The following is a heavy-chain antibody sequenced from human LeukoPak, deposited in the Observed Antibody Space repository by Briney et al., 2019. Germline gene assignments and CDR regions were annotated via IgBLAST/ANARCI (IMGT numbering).Heavy chain of an antibody. D-gene: IGHD4-17*01. V-gene: IGHV6-1*01. CDR3: ARDTFYGDYVFYYYGMDV. Sequence: SQTLSLTCAISGDSVSSNSAAWNWIRQSPSRGLEWLGRTYYRSKWYNDYAVSVKSRITINPDTPKNQFSLQLNSVTPEDTAVYYCARDTFYGDYVFYYYGMDVWGQGTTVTVSS. CDR1: GDSVSSNSAA. CDR2: TYYRSKWYN. J-gene: IGHJ6*02.